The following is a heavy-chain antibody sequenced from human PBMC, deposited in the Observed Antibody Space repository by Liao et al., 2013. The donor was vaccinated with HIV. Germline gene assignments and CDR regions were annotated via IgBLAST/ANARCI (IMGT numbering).Heavy chain of an antibody. CDR2: IYTSGST. J-gene: IGHJ2*01. Sequence: VQLQESGPGLVKPSETLSLTCTVSGDSISVYYWSWIRQPAGKELEWIGRIYTSGSTNYNPSVKSRVTMSVDTSKNQVSLKLSSVTAADTAVYYCARSLAAADNYWYFDLWGRGTLVTVSS. D-gene: IGHD6-13*01. CDR3: ARSLAAADNYWYFDL. CDR1: GDSISVYY. V-gene: IGHV4-4*07.